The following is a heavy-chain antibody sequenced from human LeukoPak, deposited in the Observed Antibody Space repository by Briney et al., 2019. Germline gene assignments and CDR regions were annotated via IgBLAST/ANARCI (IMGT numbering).Heavy chain of an antibody. V-gene: IGHV1-18*01. J-gene: IGHJ4*02. CDR2: ISAYNGNT. Sequence: GASVKVSCKASGYTFTSYGISWVRQAPGQGLEWMGWISAYNGNTNYAQKFQGRVTITADESTSTAYMELSSLRSEDTAVYYCARDARGYYDSRYYFDYWGQGTLVTVSS. CDR1: GYTFTSYG. CDR3: ARDARGYYDSRYYFDY. D-gene: IGHD3-22*01.